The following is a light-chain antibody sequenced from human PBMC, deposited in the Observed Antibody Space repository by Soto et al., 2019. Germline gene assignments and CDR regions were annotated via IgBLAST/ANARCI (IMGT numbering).Light chain of an antibody. CDR1: QGIGTY. CDR3: QQLNTWPII. CDR2: AAS. Sequence: DILLTQSPFFLSASLGDRVTITCRASQGIGTYLAWYQHKAGKAPELLIYAASTLQSGVPSRFSGSGSGTEFTLTISSLQPEDFATYYCQQLNTWPIIFGQGTDWRL. J-gene: IGKJ5*01. V-gene: IGKV1-9*01.